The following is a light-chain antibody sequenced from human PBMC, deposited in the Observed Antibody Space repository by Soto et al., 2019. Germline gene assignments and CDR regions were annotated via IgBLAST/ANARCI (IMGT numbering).Light chain of an antibody. J-gene: IGLJ2*01. CDR2: EVS. V-gene: IGLV2-8*01. CDR1: SSDVGGYNY. Sequence: QSALTQPPSASGSPGQSVTISCTGTSSDVGGYNYVSWYQQHPGKAPQLMIYEVSKRPSGVPDRFSGSKSGNTASLTVSGLQAEDEADYYCSSYAGSKTLFGGGTKVTVL. CDR3: SSYAGSKTL.